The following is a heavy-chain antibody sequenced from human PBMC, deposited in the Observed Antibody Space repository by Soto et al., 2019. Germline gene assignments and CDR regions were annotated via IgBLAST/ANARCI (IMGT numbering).Heavy chain of an antibody. CDR1: GGSLRSGTYY. J-gene: IGHJ3*02. Sequence: PSETLSLTCTVSGGSLRSGTYYWSWIRQHPGKGLEWIGYTYYSGSTYYNPSLKGRVSISVDTSNNQLFLKLSSVTAADTAVYYCVRGGYYQNMHSALDAFDIWGQGTMVTVSS. CDR3: VRGGYYQNMHSALDAFDI. CDR2: TYYSGST. D-gene: IGHD3-22*01. V-gene: IGHV4-31*03.